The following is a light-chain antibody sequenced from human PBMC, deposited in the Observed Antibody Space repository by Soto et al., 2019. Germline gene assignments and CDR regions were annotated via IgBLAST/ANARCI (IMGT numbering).Light chain of an antibody. CDR1: SSDVGGYNY. CDR2: DVS. CDR3: SSYSSSSTHVV. Sequence: QSALTQPASVSGSPGQSITISCTGTSSDVGGYNYVSWCQQHPGKAPKLMIFDVSYRPSGVSNRFSGSKSGNTASLTISGLQAEDEADYYCSSYSSSSTHVVFGGGTKLTVL. V-gene: IGLV2-14*01. J-gene: IGLJ2*01.